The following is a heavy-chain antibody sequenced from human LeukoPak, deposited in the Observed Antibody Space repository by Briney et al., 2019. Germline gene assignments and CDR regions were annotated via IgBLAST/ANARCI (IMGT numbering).Heavy chain of an antibody. CDR1: GFTFSSYG. D-gene: IGHD3-16*01. Sequence: GGSLRLSCAASGFTFSSYGMHWVRQAPGKGLEWVTFIRYDGSNKYYADSVKGRFTISRDNSKNTLYLQMNSLRPEDTAVYYCAKGYRNHLLILLDSWGQGTLVTVSS. CDR3: AKGYRNHLLILLDS. J-gene: IGHJ5*01. CDR2: IRYDGSNK. V-gene: IGHV3-30*02.